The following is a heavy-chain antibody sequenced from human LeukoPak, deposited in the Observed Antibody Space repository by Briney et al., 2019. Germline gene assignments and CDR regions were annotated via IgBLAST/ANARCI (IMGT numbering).Heavy chain of an antibody. D-gene: IGHD6-6*01. J-gene: IGHJ3*02. Sequence: PGGXLRLSCAASGFTFSSYGMHWVRQAPGKGLEWVAFIRYDGSNKYYADSVKGRFTISRDNSKNTLYLQMNSLRAEGTAVYYCASSTGDKYSSSWGAFDIWGQGTMVTVSS. CDR1: GFTFSSYG. CDR2: IRYDGSNK. V-gene: IGHV3-30*02. CDR3: ASSTGDKYSSSWGAFDI.